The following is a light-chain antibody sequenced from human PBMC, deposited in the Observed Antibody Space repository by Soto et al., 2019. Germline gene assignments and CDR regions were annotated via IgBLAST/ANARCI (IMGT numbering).Light chain of an antibody. CDR1: QSVSSY. J-gene: IGKJ1*01. Sequence: IVLTQSPGTLSLSPGERATISCRARQSVSSYLAWYQQKPGQAPSLLIYDVSNRATGIPARFSGSGSGTDFTLTIISLEPEDFAVYYCLQRSNWSWTFGQGTKVDI. V-gene: IGKV3-11*01. CDR3: LQRSNWSWT. CDR2: DVS.